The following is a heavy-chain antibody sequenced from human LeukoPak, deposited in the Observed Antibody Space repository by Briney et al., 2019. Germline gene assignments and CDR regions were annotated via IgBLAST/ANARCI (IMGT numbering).Heavy chain of an antibody. CDR1: GGSFSGYY. CDR2: INHSGST. CDR3: ARLGDSSAYYYFDY. J-gene: IGHJ4*02. Sequence: SETLSLTCVVYGGSFSGYYWSWIRQPPGKGLEWIGEINHSGSTNYNPSLKSRVTISADTSKNQFSLKLSSVTAADTAVYYCARLGDSSAYYYFDYWGQGTLVTVSS. D-gene: IGHD3-22*01. V-gene: IGHV4-34*01.